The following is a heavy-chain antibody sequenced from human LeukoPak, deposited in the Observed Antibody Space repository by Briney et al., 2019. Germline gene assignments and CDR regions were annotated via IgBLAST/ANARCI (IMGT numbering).Heavy chain of an antibody. J-gene: IGHJ4*02. Sequence: GGSLRLSCATSGFTFSSYAMSWVRQAPGKGLEWVSAISGSGGSTYYADSVKGRFTISRDNSKNTLYLQMNSLRAEDTAVYYCAKVYSYGHEAYFDYWGQGTLVTVSS. CDR1: GFTFSSYA. CDR3: AKVYSYGHEAYFDY. V-gene: IGHV3-23*01. D-gene: IGHD5-18*01. CDR2: ISGSGGST.